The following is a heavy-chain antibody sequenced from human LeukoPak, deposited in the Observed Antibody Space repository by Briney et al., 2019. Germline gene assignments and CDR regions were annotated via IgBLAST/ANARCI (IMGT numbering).Heavy chain of an antibody. CDR3: ARVMTTSLISFDY. CDR2: ISGSGGNT. Sequence: GETLRLSCAASGFTFSSHGMNWVRQAPGKGLEWVSGISGSGGNTYYADSVKGRFTISRDNSKNTLYLQMNSLRAEDTALYYCARVMTTSLISFDYWGQGTLVTVSS. J-gene: IGHJ4*02. D-gene: IGHD4-11*01. V-gene: IGHV3-23*01. CDR1: GFTFSSHG.